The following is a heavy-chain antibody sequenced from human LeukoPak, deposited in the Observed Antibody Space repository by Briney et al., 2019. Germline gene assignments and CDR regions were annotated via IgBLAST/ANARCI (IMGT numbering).Heavy chain of an antibody. Sequence: GGSLRLSCAAPGYTFSSYWMSWVRQAPAKGLEWVANIKQDGSEKYYVDSVKGRFTIYRDNAKNSLYLQMNSLRAEDTAVYYCARAIVVVPAAIWAYYYYYYMDVWGKGTTVTVSS. J-gene: IGHJ6*03. CDR2: IKQDGSEK. D-gene: IGHD2-2*02. V-gene: IGHV3-7*01. CDR1: GYTFSSYW. CDR3: ARAIVVVPAAIWAYYYYYYMDV.